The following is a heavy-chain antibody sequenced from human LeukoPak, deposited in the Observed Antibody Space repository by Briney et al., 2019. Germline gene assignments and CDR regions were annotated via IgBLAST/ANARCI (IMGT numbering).Heavy chain of an antibody. J-gene: IGHJ3*02. Sequence: PGGSLRLSCAASGFTFSSYGMSWVRQAPGKGLEWVSAISGSGGSTYYADSVKGRFTISRDNSKNTLYLQMNSLRAEDTAVYYCAKDTANYDILTGDAFDIWGQGTMVTVSS. CDR1: GFTFSSYG. D-gene: IGHD3-9*01. CDR3: AKDTANYDILTGDAFDI. V-gene: IGHV3-23*01. CDR2: ISGSGGST.